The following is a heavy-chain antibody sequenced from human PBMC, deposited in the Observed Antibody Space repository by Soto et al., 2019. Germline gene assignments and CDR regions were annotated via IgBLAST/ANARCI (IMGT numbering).Heavy chain of an antibody. V-gene: IGHV1-69*12. Sequence: QVQLVQSGAEVKKPGSSVKVSCKASGGTVSHYACSWVRQVPGQGLEWMGGIIPIFETTNYAQKFQGRVTITADESTSTTYMGLSSVSSEETAVFFCARDRIPAAMPFRYYAMAVWGKGTTVTFSS. CDR3: ARDRIPAAMPFRYYAMAV. CDR2: IIPIFETT. J-gene: IGHJ6*04. D-gene: IGHD2-2*01. CDR1: GGTVSHYA.